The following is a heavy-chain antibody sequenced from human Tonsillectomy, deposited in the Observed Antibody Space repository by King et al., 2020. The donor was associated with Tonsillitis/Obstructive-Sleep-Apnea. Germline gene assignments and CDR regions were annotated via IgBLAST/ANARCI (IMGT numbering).Heavy chain of an antibody. CDR3: AMGEVGATTIYYHYALDG. CDR1: GGSFSGYY. Sequence: VQLQQWGAGLLKPSETLSLTCAVSGGSFSGYYWSWIRQPPGKGLEWIGEINHSGSTNYSPSLKSRVTISIDTSKNQFSLKLTSLTAADTAVYYCAMGEVGATTIYYHYALDGWGQGTTVTVSS. CDR2: INHSGST. D-gene: IGHD1-26*01. V-gene: IGHV4-34*01. J-gene: IGHJ6*02.